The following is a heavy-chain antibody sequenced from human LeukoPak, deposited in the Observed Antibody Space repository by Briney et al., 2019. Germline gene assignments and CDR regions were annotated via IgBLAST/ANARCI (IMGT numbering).Heavy chain of an antibody. CDR3: ARVVGSSSLDYYFDY. V-gene: IGHV4-30-4*01. CDR1: GGSISSGDYY. J-gene: IGHJ4*02. D-gene: IGHD6-6*01. CDR2: IYYSGST. Sequence: SETLSLTCTVSGGSISSGDYYWSWIRQPPGKGLEWIVYIYYSGSTYYNPSLKSRVTISVDTSKNQFSLKLSSVIAADTAVYYCARVVGSSSLDYYFDYWGQGTLVTVSS.